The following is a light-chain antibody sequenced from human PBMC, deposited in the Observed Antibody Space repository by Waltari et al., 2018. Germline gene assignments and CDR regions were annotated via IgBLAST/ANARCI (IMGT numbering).Light chain of an antibody. CDR3: SSYAGYDIWV. CDR1: SSDVGAYNT. Sequence: QSALTQTPSASGSPGQSVTISCTGTSSDVGAYNTVSWSPQYPGKAPKRMIYEVSERPAGVPDRFSAARAGNTAPRAVTGLQADDEADYYCSSYAGYDIWVFGGGTRLAV. V-gene: IGLV2-8*01. J-gene: IGLJ3*02. CDR2: EVS.